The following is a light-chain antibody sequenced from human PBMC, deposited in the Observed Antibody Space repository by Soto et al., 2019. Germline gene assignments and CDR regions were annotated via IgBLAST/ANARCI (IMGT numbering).Light chain of an antibody. Sequence: EIVLKKNPGTLPLSRKERATRSCRASQSVSSSYLAWYQQKPGRAPRLLIYDASTRATGIPDRFSGSGSGTDFSLSIIRLESEEFAVYFCQQYGISRIFGLGTKVDIK. CDR3: QQYGISRI. CDR1: QSVSSSY. J-gene: IGKJ1*01. CDR2: DAS. V-gene: IGKV3-20*01.